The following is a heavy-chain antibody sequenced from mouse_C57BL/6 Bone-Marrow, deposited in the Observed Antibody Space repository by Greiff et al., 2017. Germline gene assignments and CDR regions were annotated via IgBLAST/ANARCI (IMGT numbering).Heavy chain of an antibody. D-gene: IGHD2-3*01. V-gene: IGHV7-3*01. CDR2: IRNKANGYTT. J-gene: IGHJ4*01. CDR3: ARARDGYSYARDY. Sequence: EVKLMESGGGLVQPGGSLSLSCAASGFTFTAYYMSWVRQPPGKALEWLGFIRNKANGYTTEYSASVKGRFTISRDNSHSILYLQMKALRAEAHDTYNCARARDGYSYARDYWGQGTSVTVSS. CDR1: GFTFTAYY.